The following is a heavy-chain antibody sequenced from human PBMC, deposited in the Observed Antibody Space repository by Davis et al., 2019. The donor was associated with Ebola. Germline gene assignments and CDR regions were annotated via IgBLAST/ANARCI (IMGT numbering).Heavy chain of an antibody. CDR2: IKQRGSEI. V-gene: IGHV3-7*01. Sequence: PGGSLRLSCTTSGFTFSNHWMSWVRQAPGKGLEWVANIKQRGSEINYVDSVKGRFTISRDNAKNSLYLQLNSLRDEDTAVYYCARAPQAGYYGMDVWGQGTTVTVSS. D-gene: IGHD6-19*01. CDR3: ARAPQAGYYGMDV. J-gene: IGHJ6*02. CDR1: GFTFSNHW.